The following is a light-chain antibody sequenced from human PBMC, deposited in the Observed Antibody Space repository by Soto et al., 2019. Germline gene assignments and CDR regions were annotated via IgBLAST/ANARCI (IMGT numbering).Light chain of an antibody. CDR1: QGISSY. J-gene: IGKJ5*01. Sequence: DIQLTQSPSFLSASVGDRVTITCRASQGISSYLAWYQQKPGKAPKLLIYAASTLQGGVPSRFSGSGSVTEFTLTIISLQPEDFATYYCQQLNSYPLITFGQGTRLEIK. CDR3: QQLNSYPLIT. V-gene: IGKV1-9*01. CDR2: AAS.